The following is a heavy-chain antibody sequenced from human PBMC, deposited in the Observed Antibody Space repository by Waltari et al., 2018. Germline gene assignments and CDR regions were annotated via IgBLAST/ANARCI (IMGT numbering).Heavy chain of an antibody. CDR1: GGSISSSSCY. V-gene: IGHV4-39*07. Sequence: QLQLQESGPGLVKPSETLSLTCTVSGGSISSSSCYWGWIRQPPGKGLEWIGSIYYSGSTYYNPSLKSRVTISVDTSKNQFSLKLSSVTAADTAVYYCARQDPQWELKLDYWGQGTLVTVSS. D-gene: IGHD1-26*01. CDR2: IYYSGST. CDR3: ARQDPQWELKLDY. J-gene: IGHJ4*02.